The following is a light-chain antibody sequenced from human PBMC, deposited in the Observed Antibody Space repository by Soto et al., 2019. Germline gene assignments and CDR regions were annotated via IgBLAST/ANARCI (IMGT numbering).Light chain of an antibody. CDR3: QQYNNWPPA. CDR2: GTS. Sequence: EIVLTQSPDTLSLSLGEGATLSCRASQTASSSYLAWYQHKPGQAPRLLIYGTSTRATGIPDRFCGSGSGTDFTLTISGLEPEDLAVYYGQQYNNWPPACGQGTKG. V-gene: IGKV3-20*01. CDR1: QTASSSY. J-gene: IGKJ1*01.